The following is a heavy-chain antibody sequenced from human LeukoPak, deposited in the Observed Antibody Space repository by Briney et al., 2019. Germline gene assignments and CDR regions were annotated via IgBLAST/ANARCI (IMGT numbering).Heavy chain of an antibody. Sequence: PGGSLRLSCAVSGFTFSSYEMNWVRQAPGKGLEWISYISSSGHTIYYEDSVKGRFTISRDNAKNSLYLQMNSLKVEDMALYYCARKILHYGMDVWGQGTTVTVSS. CDR2: ISSSGHTI. CDR1: GFTFSSYE. J-gene: IGHJ6*02. CDR3: ARKILHYGMDV. V-gene: IGHV3-48*03.